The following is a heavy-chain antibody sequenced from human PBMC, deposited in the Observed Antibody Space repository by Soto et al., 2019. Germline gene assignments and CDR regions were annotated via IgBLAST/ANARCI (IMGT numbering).Heavy chain of an antibody. CDR2: ISSSSSTI. J-gene: IGHJ4*02. Sequence: EVQLVESGGGLVQPGGSLRLSCAASGFTFISYSMNWVRQAPGKGLEWVSYISSSSSTIYYADSVKGRFTISRDNAKNSLYLQMNSLRDEDTAVYYCVSITMVRGVIGGGYWGQGTLVTVSS. D-gene: IGHD3-10*01. CDR1: GFTFISYS. CDR3: VSITMVRGVIGGGY. V-gene: IGHV3-48*02.